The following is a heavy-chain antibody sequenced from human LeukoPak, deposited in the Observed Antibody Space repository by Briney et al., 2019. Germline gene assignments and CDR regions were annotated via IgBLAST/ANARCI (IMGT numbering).Heavy chain of an antibody. CDR1: GFTFDSYA. Sequence: GGSLRLSCEGSGFTFDSYAMSWVRQSPGKGLEWVSAVTGTGGNTYHADSVKDRFTISRDNSKNTVYLQMNSLRAEDTAIYYCAKVPGARNYRFNFWGQGTLVTVSS. V-gene: IGHV3-23*01. D-gene: IGHD3-16*02. CDR3: AKVPGARNYRFNF. J-gene: IGHJ4*02. CDR2: VTGTGGNT.